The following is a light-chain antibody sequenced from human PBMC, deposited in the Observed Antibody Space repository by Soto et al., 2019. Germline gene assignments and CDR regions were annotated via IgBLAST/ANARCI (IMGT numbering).Light chain of an antibody. CDR3: HQYNTSPDT. J-gene: IGKJ2*01. CDR2: GIS. CDR1: QSVSSAY. V-gene: IGKV3-20*01. Sequence: EIVLTQSPGTLSLSPGETATLSCRASQSVSSAYLAWYQQKPGQAPRLLIYGISSRATGIPDRFRGRGSGTDFTLTISRLEPEDFAVYYCHQYNTSPDTFGQVTNLEI.